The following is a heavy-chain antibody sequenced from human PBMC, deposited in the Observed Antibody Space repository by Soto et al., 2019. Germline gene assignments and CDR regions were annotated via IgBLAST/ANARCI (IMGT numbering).Heavy chain of an antibody. V-gene: IGHV3-64D*06. D-gene: IGHD4-17*01. CDR3: VHPRSTVQIPPT. Sequence: GRSLRLSCSASGFTFSMFSMHWVRQAPGKGLEYVSVISSNGDSTYYADSVKGRFTISRDNSKNTLYLQMSSLRAVDTAVYYCVHPRSTVQIPPTWGQGTLVTVSS. CDR2: ISSNGDST. CDR1: GFTFSMFS. J-gene: IGHJ5*02.